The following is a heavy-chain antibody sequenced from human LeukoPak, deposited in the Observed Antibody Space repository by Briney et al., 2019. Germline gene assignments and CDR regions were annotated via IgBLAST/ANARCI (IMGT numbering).Heavy chain of an antibody. J-gene: IGHJ6*03. CDR3: ARHECTLLGLHDTRRAYSNMDV. D-gene: IGHD1-1*01. CDR1: GDSISTSSDC. V-gene: IGHV4-39*01. Sequence: SETLSLTCTVSGDSISTSSDCGGWIRQPPGEGLEWIGSIFYDVNTYDRPPCKSRVTISVDASKNQFSMQLNFVTAAPTAVYCCARHECTLLGLHDTRRAYSNMDVSGERTTLIASS. CDR2: IFYDVNT.